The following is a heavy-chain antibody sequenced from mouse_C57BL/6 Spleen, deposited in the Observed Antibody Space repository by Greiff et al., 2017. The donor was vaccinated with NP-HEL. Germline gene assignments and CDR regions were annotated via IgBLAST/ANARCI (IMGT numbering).Heavy chain of an antibody. CDR2: IYPGDGDT. CDR3: ASVCYGYSGGW. Sequence: VQLQQSGPELVKPGASVKISCKASGYAFSSSWMNWVKQRPGKGLEWIGRIYPGDGDTNYNGKFKGKATLTAAKSSSPAYMQLSSLTSGGSAVYFCASVCYGYSGGWGGEGTSVTVSS. D-gene: IGHD2-2*01. V-gene: IGHV1-82*01. J-gene: IGHJ4*01. CDR1: GYAFSSSW.